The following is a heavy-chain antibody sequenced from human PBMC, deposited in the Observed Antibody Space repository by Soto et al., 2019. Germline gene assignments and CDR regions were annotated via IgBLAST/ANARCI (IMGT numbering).Heavy chain of an antibody. CDR2: IWYDGSNK. J-gene: IGHJ4*02. Sequence: GGSLRLSCAASGFTFSSYGMHWVRQAPGKGLEWVAVIWYDGSNKYYADSVKGRFTISRDNSKNTLYLQMNSLRAEDTAVYYCARDLRITIFGVTHTNPDYWGQGTLVTVSS. V-gene: IGHV3-33*01. CDR3: ARDLRITIFGVTHTNPDY. CDR1: GFTFSSYG. D-gene: IGHD3-3*01.